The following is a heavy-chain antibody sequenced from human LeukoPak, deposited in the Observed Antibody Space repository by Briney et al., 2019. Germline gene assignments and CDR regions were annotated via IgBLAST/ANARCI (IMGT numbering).Heavy chain of an antibody. V-gene: IGHV4-39*02. CDR1: GASISRNTYY. CDR2: FYYTGST. D-gene: IGHD3-22*01. Sequence: PSETLSLTCSVSGASISRNTYYWGWIRQSPGKGLEWIGTFYYTGSTYYNPSLKGRITISVDTSKNHFSLKLSSVTAADTAVYYCARANYYDSSGYYYNAFDIWGQGTMVTVSS. CDR3: ARANYYDSSGYYYNAFDI. J-gene: IGHJ3*02.